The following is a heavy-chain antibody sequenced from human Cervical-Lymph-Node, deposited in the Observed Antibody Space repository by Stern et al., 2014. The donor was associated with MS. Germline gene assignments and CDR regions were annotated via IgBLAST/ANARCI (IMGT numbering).Heavy chain of an antibody. CDR2: VSSSGIT. V-gene: IGHV4-59*08. CDR1: SVSIGNYC. CDR3: ARHSTTRPRALRGDNYFDS. D-gene: IGHD6-6*01. Sequence: MQLVESGPGLVKPSDTLSLTCTVSSVSIGNYCWTWIRQSPGKGLEWIGCVSSSGITKDNPSLRGRVFISLDASKKQFSLKLTSVVAADTAVYYCARHSTTRPRALRGDNYFDSWGQGTLVTVSS. J-gene: IGHJ4*02.